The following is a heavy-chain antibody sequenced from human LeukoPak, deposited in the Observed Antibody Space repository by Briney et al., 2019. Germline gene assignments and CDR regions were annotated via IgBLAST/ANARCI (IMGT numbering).Heavy chain of an antibody. V-gene: IGHV4-59*01. CDR2: IYYSGST. J-gene: IGHJ6*03. CDR3: ARGGGSGTRYYYYYMDV. CDR1: GGSISSYY. D-gene: IGHD3-10*01. Sequence: PSETLSLTCTVSGGSISSYYWSWIRQPPGKGLEWIGYIYYSGSTNYNPSLKSRVTISVDTSKNQFSLKLSSVTAADTAVYYCARGGGSGTRYYYYYMDVWGRGTTVTISS.